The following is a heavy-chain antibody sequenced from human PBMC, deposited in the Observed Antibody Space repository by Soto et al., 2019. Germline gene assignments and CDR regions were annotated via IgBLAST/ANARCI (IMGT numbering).Heavy chain of an antibody. CDR3: AKHRPGDYAVEAPKGDWFDP. V-gene: IGHV3-23*01. CDR1: GFTFSTYA. Sequence: EVQLLESGGGLVQPGGSLRLSCVASGFTFSTYAMTWVRQAPAKGLEWVSTISGSGDTAYYADSVEGQFTISRDNSKNTLYLQMNRLRAEDTAIYYCAKHRPGDYAVEAPKGDWFDPWGQGTLVTVSS. D-gene: IGHD4-17*01. CDR2: ISGSGDTA. J-gene: IGHJ5*02.